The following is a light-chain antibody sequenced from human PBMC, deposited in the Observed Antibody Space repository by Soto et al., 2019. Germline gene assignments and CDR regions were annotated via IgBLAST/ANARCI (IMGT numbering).Light chain of an antibody. J-gene: IGKJ1*01. CDR1: QSVLYSSNNKNY. V-gene: IGKV4-1*01. CDR2: WAS. CDR3: QQYYRPWT. Sequence: DIVMTQSPDSLPVSLGERATINCKSSQSVLYSSNNKNYVAWYQQKPGQPPKLLIYWASTRESGVPDRFSGSGSGTDFTLTISSLQAEDVAVYYCQQYYRPWTFGQGTKVEIK.